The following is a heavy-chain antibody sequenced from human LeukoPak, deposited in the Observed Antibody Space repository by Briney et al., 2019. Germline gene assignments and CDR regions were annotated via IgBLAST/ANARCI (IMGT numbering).Heavy chain of an antibody. V-gene: IGHV1-69*13. CDR3: ARDPYYGSGSLDY. D-gene: IGHD3-10*01. CDR2: IIPIFGTA. Sequence: ASVKVSCKASGGTFSSYAISWVRQAPGQGLEWMGGIIPIFGTANYAQKFQGRVTITADESTSTAYMELSSLRSEDTAVYYCARDPYYGSGSLDYWGQGTLVTVSS. CDR1: GGTFSSYA. J-gene: IGHJ4*02.